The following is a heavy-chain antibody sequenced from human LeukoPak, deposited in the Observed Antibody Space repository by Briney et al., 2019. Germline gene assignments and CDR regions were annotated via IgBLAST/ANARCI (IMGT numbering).Heavy chain of an antibody. D-gene: IGHD3-3*01. CDR3: ARRRKLRITTFGVKDPTDAFDI. CDR2: INHSGST. CDR1: GGSFSGYY. V-gene: IGHV4-34*01. Sequence: PSETLSLTCAVYGGSFSGYYWSWIRQPPGKGLEWIGEINHSGSTNYNPSLKSRVTISVDTSKNQFSLKLSSVTAADTAVYYCARRRKLRITTFGVKDPTDAFDIWGQGTMVTVSS. J-gene: IGHJ3*02.